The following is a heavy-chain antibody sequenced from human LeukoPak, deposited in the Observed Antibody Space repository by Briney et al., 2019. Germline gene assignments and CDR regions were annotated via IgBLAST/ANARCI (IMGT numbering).Heavy chain of an antibody. J-gene: IGHJ5*02. CDR2: INHSGST. V-gene: IGHV4-34*01. CDR1: GGSFSGYY. Sequence: PSETLSLTCAVYGGSFSGYYWTWLRQPPGKGLQWIGEINHSGSTNYNPSLKSRVTISVDTSKNQFSLKLSSVTAADTAVYYCARGKQWLLLRTPWFDPWGRGTLVTVSS. CDR3: ARGKQWLLLRTPWFDP. D-gene: IGHD3-22*01.